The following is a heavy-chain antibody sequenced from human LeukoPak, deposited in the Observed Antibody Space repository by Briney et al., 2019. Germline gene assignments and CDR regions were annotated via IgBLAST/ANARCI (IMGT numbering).Heavy chain of an antibody. J-gene: IGHJ4*02. CDR2: IDPSDSYT. CDR3: ARLNHQSRSSWPIDY. Sequence: GESLKISCKGSGYSFTSYWISWVRQMPGKGLEWMGRIDPSDSYTNYSPSFQGHVTISADKSISTAYLQWSSLKASDTAMYYCARLNHQSRSSWPIDYWGQGTLVTVSS. CDR1: GYSFTSYW. D-gene: IGHD2-15*01. V-gene: IGHV5-10-1*01.